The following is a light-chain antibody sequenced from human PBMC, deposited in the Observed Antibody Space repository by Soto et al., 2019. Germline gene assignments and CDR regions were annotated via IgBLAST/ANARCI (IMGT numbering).Light chain of an antibody. V-gene: IGKV1-39*01. J-gene: IGKJ4*01. CDR2: AAS. CDR1: QSIISY. CDR3: QQSYSTPLT. Sequence: DIQMTQSPSSLSASVGDRVTITCRASQSIISYLNWYQQKPGKAPKLLIYAASRLQSGVPTRFSGSGAGTDFTFTISSLQPEDIATYYCQQSYSTPLTFGGGTKVDIK.